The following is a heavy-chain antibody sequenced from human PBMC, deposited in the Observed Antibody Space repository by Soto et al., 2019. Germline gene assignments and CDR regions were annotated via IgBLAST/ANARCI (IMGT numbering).Heavy chain of an antibody. CDR1: GGSFNRHT. V-gene: IGHV1-69*01. D-gene: IGHD3-22*01. J-gene: IGHJ4*02. CDR3: AGGLGYDSTGYYYAY. Sequence: QVQLVQSGAEVRKPGSSVRVSCKASGGSFNRHTISWVRQAPGQGLEWMGGIIPIFGTANHAQKFQGRVTIIADESTSTVYMELSSLRSDDTAIYYCAGGLGYDSTGYYYAYWGQGTLVIVSS. CDR2: IIPIFGTA.